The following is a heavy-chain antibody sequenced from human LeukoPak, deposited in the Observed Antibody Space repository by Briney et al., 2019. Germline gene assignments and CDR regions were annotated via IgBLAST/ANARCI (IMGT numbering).Heavy chain of an antibody. CDR2: INHSGST. D-gene: IGHD3-22*01. J-gene: IGHJ4*02. Sequence: SETLSLTCAVYGGSFSGYYWSWIRQPPGKGLEWIGEINHSGSTNYNPSLKSRVTISVDTSKNQFSLKLSSVTAADTAVYYCARHSGGYSADYWGQGTLVTVSS. V-gene: IGHV4-34*01. CDR1: GGSFSGYY. CDR3: ARHSGGYSADY.